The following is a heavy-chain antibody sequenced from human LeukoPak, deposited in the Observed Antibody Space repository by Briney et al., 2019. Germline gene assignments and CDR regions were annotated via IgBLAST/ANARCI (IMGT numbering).Heavy chain of an antibody. V-gene: IGHV1-8*01. CDR2: MNPNSGNT. J-gene: IGHJ6*02. CDR1: GYTFTSYD. CDR3: ARVHRTYYYYGMDV. Sequence: ASVKVSCKASGYTFTSYDINWVRQATGQGLEWTGWMNPNSGNTGYAQKFQGRVTMTRNTSISTAYMELSSLRSEDTAVYYCARVHRTYYYYGMDVWGQGTTVTVSS.